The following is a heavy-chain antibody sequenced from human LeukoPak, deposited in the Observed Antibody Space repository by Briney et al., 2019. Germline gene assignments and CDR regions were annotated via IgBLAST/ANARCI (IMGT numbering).Heavy chain of an antibody. CDR1: GYTFTGYY. V-gene: IGHV1-2*02. Sequence: ASVKVSCKASGYTFTGYYMHWVRQAPGQGLEWMGWINPTSGGTNYAQKFQGRVTMTRDTSISTAYMELSRLRSDDTAVYYCARGLLSEPTEDIVVVVAANGPFDYWGQGTLVTVSS. J-gene: IGHJ4*02. D-gene: IGHD2-15*01. CDR2: INPTSGGT. CDR3: ARGLLSEPTEDIVVVVAANGPFDY.